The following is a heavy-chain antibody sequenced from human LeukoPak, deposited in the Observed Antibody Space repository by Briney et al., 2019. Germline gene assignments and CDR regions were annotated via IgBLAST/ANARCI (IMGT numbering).Heavy chain of an antibody. V-gene: IGHV3-11*04. D-gene: IGHD3-22*01. CDR1: GGSISSSSYY. J-gene: IGHJ4*02. Sequence: LSLTCTVSGGSISSSSYYWGWIRQPPGKGLEWVSYISSSGTTIYYADSVKGRFTISRDNAKNSLYLQMNSLRAEDTAVYYCARGSTNYYDSSGYYPAWGQGTLVTVSS. CDR2: ISSSGTTI. CDR3: ARGSTNYYDSSGYYPA.